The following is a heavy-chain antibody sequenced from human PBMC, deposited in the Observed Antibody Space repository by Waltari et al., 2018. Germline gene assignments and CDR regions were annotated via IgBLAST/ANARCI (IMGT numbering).Heavy chain of an antibody. V-gene: IGHV1-2*02. CDR2: INPNSGGT. Sequence: QVQLVQSGAEVKKPGASVKVSCKASGYTFTGYYMHWVRQAPGQGLEWMGWINPNSGGTNYARKFQGRVTMTRDTSISTAYMELSRLRSDDTAVYYCARVSYYYDSSGYSLHYWGQGTLVTVSS. CDR1: GYTFTGYY. CDR3: ARVSYYYDSSGYSLHY. J-gene: IGHJ4*02. D-gene: IGHD3-22*01.